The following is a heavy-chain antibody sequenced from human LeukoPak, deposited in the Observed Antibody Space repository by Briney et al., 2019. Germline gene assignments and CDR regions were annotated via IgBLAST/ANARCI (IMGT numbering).Heavy chain of an antibody. Sequence: GGSLRLSCAASGFTFSSYWMHWVRQAPGKGLVWGSRINSDGTSTSYADSVKGRFTISRDNAKNTLYLQVNSLRAEDTAVYYCARVPHEGCSSTSCYRYFDYWGQGTLVTVSS. V-gene: IGHV3-74*01. J-gene: IGHJ4*02. CDR2: INSDGTST. CDR3: ARVPHEGCSSTSCYRYFDY. D-gene: IGHD2-2*01. CDR1: GFTFSSYW.